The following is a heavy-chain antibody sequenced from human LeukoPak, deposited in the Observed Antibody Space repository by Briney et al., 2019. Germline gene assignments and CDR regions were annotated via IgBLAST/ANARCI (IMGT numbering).Heavy chain of an antibody. CDR1: GYTFTGYY. CDR3: ARSDSPRVVPAAISPTDY. CDR2: INPNSGGT. D-gene: IGHD2-2*01. Sequence: ASVKVSCKASGYTFTGYYMHWVRQAPGQGLEWMGWINPNSGGTNYAQKFQGRVTMTRDTSISTAHMELSRLRSDDTAVYYCARSDSPRVVPAAISPTDYWGQGTLVTVSS. J-gene: IGHJ4*02. V-gene: IGHV1-2*02.